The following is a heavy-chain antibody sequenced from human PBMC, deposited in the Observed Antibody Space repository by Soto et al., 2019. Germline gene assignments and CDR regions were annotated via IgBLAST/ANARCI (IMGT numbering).Heavy chain of an antibody. Sequence: QVQLQESGPGLVKPSQTLSLTCSVSRAFINSGGFYYSWIRQPPGKGLEWLGYIFHSGSTLYNPCLWGRLTLSAATSRHQLSLHLTSVTAADTAVYYCVRGGIAGHWFDPWGQGILVTVSS. CDR2: IFHSGST. V-gene: IGHV4-31*03. CDR1: RAFINSGGFY. J-gene: IGHJ5*02. CDR3: VRGGIAGHWFDP. D-gene: IGHD2-15*01.